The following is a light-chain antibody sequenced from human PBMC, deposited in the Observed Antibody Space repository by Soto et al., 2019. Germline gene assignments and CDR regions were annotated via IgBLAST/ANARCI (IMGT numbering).Light chain of an antibody. CDR2: EVS. CDR1: SSDVGGYNY. V-gene: IGLV2-8*01. J-gene: IGLJ2*01. Sequence: QSALSQPPSASGSPGQSVTISCTGTSSDVGGYNYVSWYQQHPGKAPKLMIYEVSKRPSWVPDRFSGSKSGNTASLTVSGLQPEDDSNSYCRSYSGSNNVVLGGGTQLTVL. CDR3: RSYSGSNNVV.